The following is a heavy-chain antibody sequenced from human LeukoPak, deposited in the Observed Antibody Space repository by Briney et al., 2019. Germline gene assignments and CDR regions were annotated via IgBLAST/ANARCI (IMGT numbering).Heavy chain of an antibody. CDR2: IYYSGRT. D-gene: IGHD5-18*01. CDR1: GGSISSYY. CDR3: ARVKSGYSYGPLDY. J-gene: IGHJ4*02. V-gene: IGHV4-59*08. Sequence: PSETLSLTCSVSGGSISSYYWSWIRQPPGRGLEWIGYIYYSGRTSYNPSLKSRVTISVDTSKNQFSLKLSSVTAADTAVYYCARVKSGYSYGPLDYWGQGTLVTVSS.